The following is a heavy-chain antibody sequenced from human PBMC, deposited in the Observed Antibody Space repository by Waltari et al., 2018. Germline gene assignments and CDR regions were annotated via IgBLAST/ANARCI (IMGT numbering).Heavy chain of an antibody. J-gene: IGHJ6*02. CDR1: GFTFSSYE. CDR2: ISSSGSTI. CDR3: ARDKHGYSKIVGYYYGMDV. D-gene: IGHD4-4*01. Sequence: EVQLVESGGGLVQPGGSLRLSCAASGFTFSSYEMNWVRQAPGKGLEWVSYISSSGSTIYYAYSVKGRVTISRDNAKNSLYLQMNSLRAEDTAVYYCARDKHGYSKIVGYYYGMDVWGQGTTVTVSS. V-gene: IGHV3-48*03.